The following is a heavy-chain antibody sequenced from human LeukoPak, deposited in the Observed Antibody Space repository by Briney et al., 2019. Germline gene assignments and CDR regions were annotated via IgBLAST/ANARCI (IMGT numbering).Heavy chain of an antibody. D-gene: IGHD5-24*01. V-gene: IGHV4-59*08. CDR2: IYYSGST. J-gene: IGHJ4*02. CDR3: ARHRERFPTFDY. CDR1: GGSISSYY. Sequence: SETLSLTCTVSGGSISSYYWSWIRQPPGKGLEWIGYIYYSGSTNYNPSLKSRVSISVDTSKNQFSLKLSSVTAADTAVYYCARHRERFPTFDYWGQGTLVTVSS.